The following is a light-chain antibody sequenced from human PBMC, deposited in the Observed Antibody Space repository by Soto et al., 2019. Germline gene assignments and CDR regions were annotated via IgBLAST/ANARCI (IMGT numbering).Light chain of an antibody. CDR3: QHYNSYSEA. V-gene: IGKV1-5*03. J-gene: IGKJ1*01. CDR2: KAS. Sequence: IQRTQSPSTLSCSVGARVTITCRASQTISSWLAWYQQKPGKAPKLLIYKASTLKSGVPSRFSGSGSGTEFTLTISSLQPDDFATYYCQHYNSYSEAFGQGAKVDI. CDR1: QTISSW.